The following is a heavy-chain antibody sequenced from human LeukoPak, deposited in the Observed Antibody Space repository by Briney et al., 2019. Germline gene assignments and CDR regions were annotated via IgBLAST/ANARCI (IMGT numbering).Heavy chain of an antibody. V-gene: IGHV3-48*01. J-gene: IGHJ4*02. CDR2: ISSSSSTI. Sequence: GGSLRLSCAASGFTFSTYSINWVRQAPGKGLEWVSYISSSSSTIYYADSVKGRFTMSRDNSKNTLYLQMNSLRAEDTAVYYCAKKPGYYASSGPEDYFDYWGQGTLVTVSS. D-gene: IGHD3-22*01. CDR1: GFTFSTYS. CDR3: AKKPGYYASSGPEDYFDY.